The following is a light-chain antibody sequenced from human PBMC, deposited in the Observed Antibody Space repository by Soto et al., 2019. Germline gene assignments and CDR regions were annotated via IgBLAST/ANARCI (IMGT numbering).Light chain of an antibody. CDR3: QKYNSAPET. Sequence: DIQMTQSPSSLSASVGDRVTITCRASQGINNYLAWYQQKSGKVPKLLIYAASTLQSGVPSRFSGSGSGTYFTFTISSLQAEDVATYYCQKYNSAPETFGPGTKVDIK. J-gene: IGKJ3*01. V-gene: IGKV1-27*01. CDR2: AAS. CDR1: QGINNY.